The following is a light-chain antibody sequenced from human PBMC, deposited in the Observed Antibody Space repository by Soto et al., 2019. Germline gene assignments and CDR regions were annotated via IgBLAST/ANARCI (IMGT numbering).Light chain of an antibody. CDR1: QSIGRN. J-gene: IGKJ1*01. CDR2: GAS. V-gene: IGKV3-15*01. Sequence: EVVMTQSPATLSVSPGERATLSCRASQSIGRNLAWYQHKPGQAPRLLIYGASTGTTDIPTRFSASGSGTEFILTISSLQSEDFAVYYCQQYNNWPRSFGQGTKVEV. CDR3: QQYNNWPRS.